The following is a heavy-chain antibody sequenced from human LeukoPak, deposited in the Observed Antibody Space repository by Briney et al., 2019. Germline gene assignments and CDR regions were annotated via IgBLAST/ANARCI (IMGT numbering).Heavy chain of an antibody. CDR3: AREADIYYFDY. V-gene: IGHV4-31*03. CDR1: DGSISSGGYY. CDR2: IYYSGST. J-gene: IGHJ4*02. Sequence: SQTLSLTCTVSDGSISSGGYYWSWIRQHPGKGLEWIGYIYYSGSTYYNPSLKSRVTISVDTSKNQFSLKLSSVTAADTAVYYCAREADIYYFDYWGQGTLVTVSS. D-gene: IGHD3-3*02.